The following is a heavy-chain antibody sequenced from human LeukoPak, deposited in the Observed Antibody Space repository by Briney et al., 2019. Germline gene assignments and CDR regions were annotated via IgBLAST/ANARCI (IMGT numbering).Heavy chain of an antibody. J-gene: IGHJ4*02. CDR3: ARDYGDYGHQFDY. CDR1: GFTFSSYW. Sequence: PGGSLRLSCAASGFTFSSYWMSWVRQAPGKGLEWVANIKQDGSEKYYVDSVKGRFTISRDNAKNSLYLQMNSLRAEDTAVYYCARDYGDYGHQFDYWGQGTLVTVSS. D-gene: IGHD4-17*01. CDR2: IKQDGSEK. V-gene: IGHV3-7*01.